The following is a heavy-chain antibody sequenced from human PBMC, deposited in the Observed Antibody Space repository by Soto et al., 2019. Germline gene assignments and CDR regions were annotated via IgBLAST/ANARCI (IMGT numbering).Heavy chain of an antibody. J-gene: IGHJ2*01. CDR2: INSDGSST. CDR3: ARCGSVLRFSDL. V-gene: IGHV3-74*01. D-gene: IGHD1-26*01. CDR1: GFTFSSYW. Sequence: EVQLVESGGGLVQPGGSLRLSCAASGFTFSSYWMHWVRQAPGKGLVWVSRINSDGSSTSYADSVKGRFTISTDNAKNSLYLKRSSLRAEETAVYYCARCGSVLRFSDLWGRGTLGTVAS.